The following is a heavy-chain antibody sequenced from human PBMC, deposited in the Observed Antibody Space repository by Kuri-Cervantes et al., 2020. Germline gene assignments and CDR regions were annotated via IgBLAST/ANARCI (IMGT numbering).Heavy chain of an antibody. CDR2: ISYDGSNK. CDR1: GFTFSSYA. Sequence: GESLKISCAASGFTFSSYAMHWVRQAPGKGLEWVAVISYDGSNKYYADSVKGRFTISRDNSKNTLYLQMNSLRAEDTAVYYCARDSGYYYGSGSQLYYYYGMDVWGQGTTVTVSS. D-gene: IGHD3-10*01. J-gene: IGHJ6*02. V-gene: IGHV3-30-3*01. CDR3: ARDSGYYYGSGSQLYYYYGMDV.